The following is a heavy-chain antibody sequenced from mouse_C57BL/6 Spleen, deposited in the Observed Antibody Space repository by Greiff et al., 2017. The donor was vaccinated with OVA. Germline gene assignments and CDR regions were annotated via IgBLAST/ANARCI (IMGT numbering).Heavy chain of an antibody. Sequence: EVQVVESGGGLVKPGGSLKLSCAASGFTFSDYGMHWVRQAPEKGLEWVAYISSGSSTIYYADTVKGRFTISRDNAKNTLFLQMTSLRSEDTAMYYCARPGDYDKLAWFAYWGQGTLVTVSA. D-gene: IGHD2-4*01. CDR3: ARPGDYDKLAWFAY. CDR1: GFTFSDYG. CDR2: ISSGSSTI. J-gene: IGHJ3*01. V-gene: IGHV5-17*01.